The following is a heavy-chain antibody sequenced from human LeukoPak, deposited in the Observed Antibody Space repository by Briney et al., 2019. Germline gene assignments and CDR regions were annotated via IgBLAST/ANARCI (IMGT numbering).Heavy chain of an antibody. V-gene: IGHV3-23*01. Sequence: GGSLRLSCAASGFTFSNSAMSWVRQAPGKGLEWVSSISGSGSGGSTYCADSVKGRFTISRDNSKNTLYLQMNSLRAEDTAVYYCAKSGYNRFDYWGQGTLVTVSS. J-gene: IGHJ4*02. CDR1: GFTFSNSA. D-gene: IGHD5-24*01. CDR2: ISGSGSGGST. CDR3: AKSGYNRFDY.